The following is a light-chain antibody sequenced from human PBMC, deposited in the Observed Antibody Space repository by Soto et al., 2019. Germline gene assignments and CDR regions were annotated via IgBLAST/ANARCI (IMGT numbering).Light chain of an antibody. CDR3: QQIYNMPLT. CDR1: QTISSW. J-gene: IGKJ4*01. V-gene: IGKV1-5*03. Sequence: DIQMTQSPSTLSGSVGDRVTITCRASQTISSWLAWYQQKPGKAPKLLIYKASTLKSGVPSRFSGSGSGTDFTLTIRSLQPEDFATYYCQQIYNMPLTFGGGTKVDIK. CDR2: KAS.